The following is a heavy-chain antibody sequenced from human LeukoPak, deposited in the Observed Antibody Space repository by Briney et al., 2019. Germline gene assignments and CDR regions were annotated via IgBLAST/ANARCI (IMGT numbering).Heavy chain of an antibody. CDR2: INHSGST. CDR1: GGSFSGYY. CDR3: ARDTIVVVAATRHFVY. J-gene: IGHJ4*02. D-gene: IGHD2-15*01. V-gene: IGHV4-34*01. Sequence: PSETLSLTCAVYGGSFSGYYWSWTRQPPGKGLEWIGEINHSGSTSYNPSLKSRVTISVDTSKNQFSLKLSSVTAADTAVYYCARDTIVVVAATRHFVYWGQGTLVTVSS.